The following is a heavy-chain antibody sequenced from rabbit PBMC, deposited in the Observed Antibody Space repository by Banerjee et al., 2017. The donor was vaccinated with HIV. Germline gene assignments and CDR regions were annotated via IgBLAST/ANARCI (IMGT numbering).Heavy chain of an antibody. Sequence: QEQLVESGGGLVQPEGSLTLTCKASGFTLSSYWMWWVRQAPGKGLEWIACINTISGDTVYATWAKGRFTISKTSWTTVTLQMTSLTAADTATYFCARDLAGVIGCNFNLWGPGTLVTVS. V-gene: IGHV1S45*01. J-gene: IGHJ4*01. CDR2: INTISGDT. CDR1: GFTLSSYW. D-gene: IGHD4-1*01. CDR3: ARDLAGVIGCNFNL.